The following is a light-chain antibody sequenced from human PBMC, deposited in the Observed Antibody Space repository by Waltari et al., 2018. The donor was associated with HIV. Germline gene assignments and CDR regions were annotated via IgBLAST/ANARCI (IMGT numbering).Light chain of an antibody. CDR1: TINYNS. V-gene: IGLV2-14*03. CDR3: SSYTASGSVI. CDR2: EGT. Sequence: QSALTQPASVSGSPGQSVTISCTGPTINYNSVSWYQQHPAKAPKLIIFEGTYRPSAVSNRFSGSKSGNTASLTISGLQGEDEAHYYCSSYTASGSVIFGGGTNLTVL. J-gene: IGLJ2*01.